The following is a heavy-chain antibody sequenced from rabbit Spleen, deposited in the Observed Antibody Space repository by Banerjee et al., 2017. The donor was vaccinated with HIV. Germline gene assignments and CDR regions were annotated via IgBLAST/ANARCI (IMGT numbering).Heavy chain of an antibody. CDR3: ARDLVGVIGWNFYL. J-gene: IGHJ4*01. Sequence: QQHLEESGGGLVKPEGTLTLTCTASGIDFSSSYWLCWVRQAPGKGLEWIACINASTGKPVYATWASGRFTISRTSSTTVTLRMTSLTVADRATYFCARDLVGVIGWNFYLWGPGTLVTVS. D-gene: IGHD1-1*01. V-gene: IGHV1S45*01. CDR1: GIDFSSSYW. CDR2: INASTGKP.